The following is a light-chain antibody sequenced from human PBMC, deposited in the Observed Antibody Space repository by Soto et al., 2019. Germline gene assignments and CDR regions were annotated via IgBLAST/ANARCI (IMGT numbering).Light chain of an antibody. CDR2: WAS. CDR3: QQYYTTPVT. Sequence: DIVMTQSPDSLSVSLGERATINCKSSQTVLYSSNYLAWYQQKPGQPPKLLIYWASTRESGVPDRFSGSGSGTDFTLTISSLQAEDVAVYYCQQYYTTPVTFGQGTMLEIK. J-gene: IGKJ1*01. V-gene: IGKV4-1*01. CDR1: QTVLYSSNY.